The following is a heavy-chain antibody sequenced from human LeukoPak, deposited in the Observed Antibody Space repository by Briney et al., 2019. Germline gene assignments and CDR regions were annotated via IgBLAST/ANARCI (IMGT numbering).Heavy chain of an antibody. D-gene: IGHD3-10*01. V-gene: IGHV1-18*01. CDR1: GYTFTSYG. Sequence: GASVKVSCKASGYTFTSYGISWVRQAPGQGLEWMGWISAYNGNTNYAQKLQGRVTMTTDTSTSTAYMELRSLRSDDTAVYYCARDVQLGSYYYGPGSYVDNWFDPWGQGTLVTVSS. J-gene: IGHJ5*02. CDR2: ISAYNGNT. CDR3: ARDVQLGSYYYGPGSYVDNWFDP.